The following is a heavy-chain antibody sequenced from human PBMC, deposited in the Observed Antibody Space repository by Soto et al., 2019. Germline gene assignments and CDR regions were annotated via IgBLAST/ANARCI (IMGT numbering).Heavy chain of an antibody. CDR2: INNSGST. CDR1: GGSISSSSYY. J-gene: IGHJ6*02. V-gene: IGHV4-39*07. CDR3: ARDLWGYCGTDCYPLDV. Sequence: SETLSLTCTVSGGSISSSSYYWAWVRQPPGKGLEWIGCINNSGSTVYNPSFKSRVTISVDTSKNQFSLKLNSVTAADTAVYYCARDLWGYCGTDCYPLDVWGQGTTVTVSS. D-gene: IGHD2-21*02.